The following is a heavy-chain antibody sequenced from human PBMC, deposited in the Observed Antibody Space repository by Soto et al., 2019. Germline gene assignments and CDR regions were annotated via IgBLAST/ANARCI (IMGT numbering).Heavy chain of an antibody. CDR3: AKESGNWNDWAFDI. V-gene: IGHV3-7*01. CDR1: GFTFSSYW. D-gene: IGHD1-1*01. CDR2: IKQDGSEK. J-gene: IGHJ3*02. Sequence: GGSLRLSCAASGFTFSSYWMSWVRQAPGKGLEWVANIKQDGSEKYYVDSVKGRFTISRDNAKNSLYLQMNSLRAEDTAVYYCAKESGNWNDWAFDIWGQGTMVTVSS.